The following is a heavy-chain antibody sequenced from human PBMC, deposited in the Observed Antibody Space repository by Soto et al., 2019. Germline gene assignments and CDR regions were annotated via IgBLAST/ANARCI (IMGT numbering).Heavy chain of an antibody. V-gene: IGHV1-18*04. J-gene: IGHJ4*02. Sequence: QVQLVQSGAEVKKPGASVKVSCKASGYTFTSYGISWVRQAPGQGLEWMGWISAYNGNTNYAQKLQGRVTMTTDTSTSTANMELRSLKSDDTAVYYCARDADIVATIDFYYWGQGTLVTVSS. CDR1: GYTFTSYG. CDR3: ARDADIVATIDFYY. CDR2: ISAYNGNT. D-gene: IGHD5-12*01.